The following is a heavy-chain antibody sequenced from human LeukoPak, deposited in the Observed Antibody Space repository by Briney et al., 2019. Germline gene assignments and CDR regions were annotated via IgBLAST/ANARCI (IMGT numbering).Heavy chain of an antibody. Sequence: ASVKVSCKASGYSFSGYYIHWVRQAPGQGLELMKWMNPSNGSTNYAQKFQGRVTMTRDTSISTAYMEVSSLRSDDTAIYYCAREYEYSNSNWGQGTLVTVSS. V-gene: IGHV1-2*02. CDR2: MNPSNGST. J-gene: IGHJ4*02. CDR1: GYSFSGYY. CDR3: AREYEYSNSN. D-gene: IGHD6-6*01.